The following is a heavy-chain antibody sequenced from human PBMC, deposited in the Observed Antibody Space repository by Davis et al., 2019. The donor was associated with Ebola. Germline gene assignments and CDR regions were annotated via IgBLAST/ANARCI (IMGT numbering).Heavy chain of an antibody. CDR1: GFTFSSYA. CDR2: ISYDGSNK. D-gene: IGHD2-21*01. Sequence: PGGSLRLSCAASGFTFSSYAMHWVRQAPGKGLEWVAVISYDGSNKYYADSVKGRFTISRDNSKNTLYLQMNSLRAEDTAVYYCARPSYVVVIALFDYWGQGTLVTVSS. J-gene: IGHJ4*02. V-gene: IGHV3-30-3*01. CDR3: ARPSYVVVIALFDY.